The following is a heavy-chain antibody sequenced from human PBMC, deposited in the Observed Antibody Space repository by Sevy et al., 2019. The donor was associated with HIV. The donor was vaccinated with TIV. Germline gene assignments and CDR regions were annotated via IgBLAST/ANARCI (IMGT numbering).Heavy chain of an antibody. CDR1: GFTFSSYA. CDR2: ISYDGSNK. V-gene: IGHV3-30-3*01. J-gene: IGHJ4*02. Sequence: GGSLRLSCAASGFTFSSYAMHWVRQAPGKGLEWVAVISYDGSNKYYADSVKGRFTISRDNSKNTLYLQMNSLRAGDTAVYYCAREDYGDSNFDYWGQGTLVTVSS. D-gene: IGHD4-17*01. CDR3: AREDYGDSNFDY.